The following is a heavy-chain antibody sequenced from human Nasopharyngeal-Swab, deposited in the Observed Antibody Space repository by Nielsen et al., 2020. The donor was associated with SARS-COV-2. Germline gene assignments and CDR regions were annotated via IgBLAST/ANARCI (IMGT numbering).Heavy chain of an antibody. CDR3: ARTGRMGAYPNPYYYYYYMDV. CDR2: INTNTGSP. CDR1: GYTFTSYA. Sequence: ASVKVSCKASGYTFTSYAMNWVRQAPGQGLEWMGWINTNTGSPTYAQGFTGRFVFSLDTSVSTAYLQICSLKAEDTAVYYCARTGRMGAYPNPYYYYYYMDVWGKGTTVTVSS. V-gene: IGHV7-4-1*01. D-gene: IGHD1-26*01. J-gene: IGHJ6*03.